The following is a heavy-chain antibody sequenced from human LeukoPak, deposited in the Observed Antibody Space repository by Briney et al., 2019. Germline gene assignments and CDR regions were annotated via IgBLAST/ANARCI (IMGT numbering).Heavy chain of an antibody. D-gene: IGHD5-12*01. V-gene: IGHV3-30*18. J-gene: IGHJ4*02. CDR2: ISYDGSNK. CDR1: GFTFSSYG. Sequence: PGGSLRLSCAASGFTFSSYGMHWVRQAPGKGLEWVAVISYDGSNKYYADSVKGRFTISRDNSKNTLYLQMNSLRAEDTAVYYCAKDRRGYSGYDSPDYWGQGALVTVSS. CDR3: AKDRRGYSGYDSPDY.